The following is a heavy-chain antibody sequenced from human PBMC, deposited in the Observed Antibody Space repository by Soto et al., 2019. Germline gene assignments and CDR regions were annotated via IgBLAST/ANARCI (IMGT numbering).Heavy chain of an antibody. CDR2: IIPIFGTA. CDR3: ACDYYASSGYFYKWFDP. V-gene: IGHV1-69*13. D-gene: IGHD3-22*01. Sequence: GSSVKVSCKASGGTFSSYAISWVRQAPGQGLEWMGGIIPIFGTANYAQKFQGRVTITADESTSTAYMELSSLRSEDTAVYYCACDYYASSGYFYKWFDPWGQGTLVTVSA. J-gene: IGHJ5*02. CDR1: GGTFSSYA.